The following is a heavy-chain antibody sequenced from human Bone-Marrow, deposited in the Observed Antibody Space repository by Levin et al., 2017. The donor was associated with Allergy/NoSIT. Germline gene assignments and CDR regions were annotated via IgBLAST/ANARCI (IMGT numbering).Heavy chain of an antibody. J-gene: IGHJ6*02. Sequence: PGGSLRLSCVASGFTFSSYAMTWVRQAPGKGLEWVSSISGSGANTYYADSVKGRSTISRDNSKNTLYLQMNSLRAEDTAVYYCAATISNHYYGMDVWGQGTTVTVSS. CDR3: AATISNHYYGMDV. CDR1: GFTFSSYA. CDR2: ISGSGANT. V-gene: IGHV3-23*01. D-gene: IGHD5-24*01.